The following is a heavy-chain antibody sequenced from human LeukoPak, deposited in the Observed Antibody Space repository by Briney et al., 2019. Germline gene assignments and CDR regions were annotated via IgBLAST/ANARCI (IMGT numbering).Heavy chain of an antibody. CDR1: GGSISSYY. V-gene: IGHV4-34*01. D-gene: IGHD6-13*01. J-gene: IGHJ4*02. CDR3: ARPYSSSWYAYFDY. Sequence: PSETLSLTCTVSGGSISSYYWSWIRQPPGKGLEWIGEINHSGSTNYNPSLKSRVTISVDTSKNQFSLKLSSVTAADTAVYYCARPYSSSWYAYFDYWGQGTLVTVSS. CDR2: INHSGST.